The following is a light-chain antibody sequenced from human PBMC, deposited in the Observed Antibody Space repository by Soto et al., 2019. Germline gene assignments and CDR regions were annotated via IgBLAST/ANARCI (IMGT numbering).Light chain of an antibody. V-gene: IGKV3D-15*01. CDR2: GSS. J-gene: IGKJ4*01. CDR1: VNVGTN. Sequence: IVMTQSPATLSVSPGEGVTLSCRASVNVGTNLAWYQQKPGQAPRLLMYGSSTRATGIPATFSGSGSGTEFTLTISSLQSEESAVYYCQQYNNWGLSFGGGTKVEIK. CDR3: QQYNNWGLS.